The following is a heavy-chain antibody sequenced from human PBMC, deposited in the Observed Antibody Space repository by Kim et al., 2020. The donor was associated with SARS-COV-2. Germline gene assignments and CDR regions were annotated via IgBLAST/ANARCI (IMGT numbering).Heavy chain of an antibody. Sequence: GGSLRLSCAASGFTFSDFFMDWVRQSPGKGLEWIGRSRNRANSFVTEYAASVEDRFRISRDDSQTTLFLQMTNLKTEDTAVYYCVRTGDHLHNSNQGAF. CDR3: VRTGDHLHNSNQGAF. CDR1: GFTFSDFF. V-gene: IGHV3-72*01. D-gene: IGHD1-20*01. CDR2: SRNRANSFVT. J-gene: IGHJ3*01.